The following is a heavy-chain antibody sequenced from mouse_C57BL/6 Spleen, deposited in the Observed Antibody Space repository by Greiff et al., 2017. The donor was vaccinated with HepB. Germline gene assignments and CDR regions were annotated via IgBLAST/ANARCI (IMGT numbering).Heavy chain of an antibody. J-gene: IGHJ4*01. CDR3: ARSIYDGYLYAMDY. Sequence: EVKVVESGGGLVKPGGSLKLSCAASGFTFSDYGMHWVRQAPEKGLEWVAYISSGSSTIYYADTVKGRFTISRDNAKNTLFLQMTSLRSEDTAMYYCARSIYDGYLYAMDYWGQGTSVTVSS. CDR1: GFTFSDYG. V-gene: IGHV5-17*01. CDR2: ISSGSSTI. D-gene: IGHD2-3*01.